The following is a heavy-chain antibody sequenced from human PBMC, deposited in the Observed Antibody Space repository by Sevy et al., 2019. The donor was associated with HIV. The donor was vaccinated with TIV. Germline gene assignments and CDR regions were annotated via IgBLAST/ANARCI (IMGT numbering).Heavy chain of an antibody. CDR2: IYHGGST. CDR3: ARQEISTSFGWFDP. J-gene: IGHJ5*02. V-gene: IGHV4-38-2*01. D-gene: IGHD3-10*01. CDR1: GYSISSDYY. Sequence: SETLSLTCAVSGYSISSDYYWGWIRQTPGKGLEWIGSIYHGGSTYYNSSLKSRVTMSVDTSKNQFSLKLSSVTAADTAVYYCARQEISTSFGWFDPWGQGTLVTVSS.